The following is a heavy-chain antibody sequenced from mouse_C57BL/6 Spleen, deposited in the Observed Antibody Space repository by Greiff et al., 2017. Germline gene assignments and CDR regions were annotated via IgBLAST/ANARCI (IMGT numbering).Heavy chain of an antibody. V-gene: IGHV5-4*01. CDR2: ISDGGSYT. J-gene: IGHJ2*01. Sequence: EVKLMESGGGLVKPGGSLKLSCAASGFTFSSYAMSWVRQTPEKRLGWVATISDGGSYTYYPANVKGRFTISRDNAKNNLYLQMSHLKSEDTAMYYCARDVPLYGNGGIDYWGQGTTLTVSS. CDR3: ARDVPLYGNGGIDY. CDR1: GFTFSSYA. D-gene: IGHD2-1*01.